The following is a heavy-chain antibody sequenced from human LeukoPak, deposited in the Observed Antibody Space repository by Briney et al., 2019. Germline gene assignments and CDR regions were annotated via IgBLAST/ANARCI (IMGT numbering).Heavy chain of an antibody. Sequence: PSETLSLTCSVSGGSISSYYWSWIRQPPGKGLEYIGYIYYSGSTNYNPSLKSRVTISVDTSKDQFSLNLTSVTAADTAVYYCARLKCISTTCPSRYVMDVWGQGTTVTVS. V-gene: IGHV4-59*01. CDR1: GGSISSYY. J-gene: IGHJ6*02. CDR2: IYYSGST. D-gene: IGHD2-2*01. CDR3: ARLKCISTTCPSRYVMDV.